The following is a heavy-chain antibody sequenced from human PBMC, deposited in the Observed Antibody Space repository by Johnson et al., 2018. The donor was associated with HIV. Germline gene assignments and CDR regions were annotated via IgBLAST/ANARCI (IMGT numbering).Heavy chain of an antibody. D-gene: IGHD1-26*01. CDR3: AKMYSGSYGVGGGAENAFDS. CDR2: ISGSGGSI. CDR1: GFTFSRYA. Sequence: VQLAESGGGLVQPGGSLRLSCAASGFTFSRYAMSWVRQAPGKGLEWVSTISGSGGSIHYADSVKGRFIISRDNSKHTLNLQMNGLRAEDTAVYDCAKMYSGSYGVGGGAENAFDSWGQGTMVTVSS. J-gene: IGHJ3*02. V-gene: IGHV3-23*04.